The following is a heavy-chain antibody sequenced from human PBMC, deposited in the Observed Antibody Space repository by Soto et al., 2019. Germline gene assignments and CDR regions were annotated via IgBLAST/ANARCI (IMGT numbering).Heavy chain of an antibody. J-gene: IGHJ6*02. CDR1: GGTFSSYT. D-gene: IGHD6-25*01. Sequence: QVQLVQSGAEVKKPGSSVKVSCKASGGTFSSYTISWVRQAPGQGLEWMGRIIPILGIANYAQKFKGRVTITADKSTRTGYMELSSLRSEDTAVYYCAGGDYYYGMDVWGQGTTVTVSS. V-gene: IGHV1-69*02. CDR3: AGGDYYYGMDV. CDR2: IIPILGIA.